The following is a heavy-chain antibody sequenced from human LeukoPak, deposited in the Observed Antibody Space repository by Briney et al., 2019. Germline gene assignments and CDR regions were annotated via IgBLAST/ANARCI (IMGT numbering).Heavy chain of an antibody. CDR1: GGSISSGSYY. CDR2: IYTSGST. J-gene: IGHJ3*02. Sequence: PSETLSLTXTVSGGSISSGSYYWSWIRQPAGKGLEWIGRIYTSGSTNYNPSLKSRVTISVDTSKNQFSLKLSSVTAADTAVYYCARARFMITFGGVNDTFDIWGQGTMVTVSS. CDR3: ARARFMITFGGVNDTFDI. D-gene: IGHD3-16*01. V-gene: IGHV4-61*02.